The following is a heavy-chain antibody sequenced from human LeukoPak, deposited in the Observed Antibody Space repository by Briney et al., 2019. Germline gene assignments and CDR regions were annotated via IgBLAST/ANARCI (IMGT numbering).Heavy chain of an antibody. D-gene: IGHD3-3*01. CDR1: GYSISSGYY. CDR3: ARHALYDFWSGRTYYFDY. CDR2: IYHSGST. Sequence: SETLSLTCAVSGYSISSGYYWGWIRPPPGKGLGWIGSIYHSGSTYYNPSLKSRVTISVDTSKNQFSLKLSSVTAADTAVYYCARHALYDFWSGRTYYFDYWGQGTLVTVSS. J-gene: IGHJ4*02. V-gene: IGHV4-38-2*01.